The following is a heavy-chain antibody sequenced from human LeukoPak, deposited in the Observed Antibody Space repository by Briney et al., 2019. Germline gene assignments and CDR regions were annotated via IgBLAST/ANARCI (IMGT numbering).Heavy chain of an antibody. V-gene: IGHV3-33*01. CDR1: GFTFSSFG. CDR2: IWYDASNK. J-gene: IGHJ5*02. CDR3: VRGVGVSRFNYFDP. Sequence: PGRSLTLSCAASGFTFSSFGMHWVRQASGKGLEWVAVIWYDASNKYYADSVKGRFTISRDNSKNTLYLQMNSLRDDDTAVYYCVRGVGVSRFNYFDPWGQGTLVTVSS. D-gene: IGHD1-26*01.